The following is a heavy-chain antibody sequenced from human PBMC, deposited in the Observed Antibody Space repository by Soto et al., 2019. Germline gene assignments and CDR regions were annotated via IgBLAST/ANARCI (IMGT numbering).Heavy chain of an antibody. CDR1: GFTFSSYG. CDR2: ISYDGSNK. J-gene: IGHJ4*02. V-gene: IGHV3-30*18. D-gene: IGHD1-26*01. Sequence: GGSLRLSCAASGFTFSSYGMHWVRQAPGKGLEWVAVISYDGSNKYYADSVKGRFTISRDNSKNTLYLQMNSLRAEDTAVYYCAKTSQLYGSYLSAFDYWGQGTLVTVSS. CDR3: AKTSQLYGSYLSAFDY.